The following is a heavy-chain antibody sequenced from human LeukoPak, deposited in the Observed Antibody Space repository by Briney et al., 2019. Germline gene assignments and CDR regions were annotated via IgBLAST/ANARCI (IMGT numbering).Heavy chain of an antibody. J-gene: IGHJ4*02. CDR1: GGSISSYY. CDR2: IYYSGST. Sequence: SETLSLTCTVSGGSISSYYWSWIRQPPEKGLEWIGDIYYSGSTNYNPSLKSRVTISVDTSKNQFPLKLSSVTAADTAVYYCARGPSHYFDYWGQGTLVTVSS. CDR3: ARGPSHYFDY. V-gene: IGHV4-59*01.